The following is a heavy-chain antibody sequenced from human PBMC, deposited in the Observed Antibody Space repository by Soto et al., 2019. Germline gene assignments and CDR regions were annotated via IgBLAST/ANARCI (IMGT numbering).Heavy chain of an antibody. V-gene: IGHV3-30-3*01. J-gene: IGHJ4*02. CDR1: GFTFSSYA. CDR3: ARDPVGSGSYYSYFDY. Sequence: GGSLRLSCAASGFTFSSYAMHWVRQAPGKGLEWVAVISYDGSNKYYADSVKGRFTISRDNSKNTLYLQMNSLRAEDTAVYYCARDPVGSGSYYSYFDYWGQGTLVTVSS. D-gene: IGHD3-10*01. CDR2: ISYDGSNK.